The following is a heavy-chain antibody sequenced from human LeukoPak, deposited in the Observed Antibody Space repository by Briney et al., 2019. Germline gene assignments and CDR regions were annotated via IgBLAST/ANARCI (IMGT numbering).Heavy chain of an antibody. D-gene: IGHD6-19*01. CDR2: ISSSSSYT. Sequence: GGSLRLSCAASSGFTFSDYYMSWIRQAPGKGLEWVSHISSSSSYTMYADSVKGRFTISRDNAKNSLYLQMNSLRVEDTAVYYCERDIAVAAHFDYWGQGTLVTVSS. J-gene: IGHJ4*02. V-gene: IGHV3-11*05. CDR1: GFTFSDYY. CDR3: ERDIAVAAHFDY.